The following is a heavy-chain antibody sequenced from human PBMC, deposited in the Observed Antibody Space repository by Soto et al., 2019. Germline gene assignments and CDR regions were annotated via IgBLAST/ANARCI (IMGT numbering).Heavy chain of an antibody. V-gene: IGHV3-74*01. CDR3: ARGLYGDSVGYDH. J-gene: IGHJ4*02. Sequence: EVQVVESGGGLVQPGGSLRLSCAASGFTLRAYYMHWVRQAPGKGLVWVSRVSDDGSSTNYAESVRGRFTISRDNAKNTLYLQMNSLSAEDKAVYYCARGLYGDSVGYDHWGEGTLVTVSS. D-gene: IGHD4-17*01. CDR1: GFTLRAYY. CDR2: VSDDGSST.